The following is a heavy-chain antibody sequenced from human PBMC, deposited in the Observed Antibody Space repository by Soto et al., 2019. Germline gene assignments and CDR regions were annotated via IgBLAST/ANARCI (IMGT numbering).Heavy chain of an antibody. Sequence: PSETLSLTCTVSGGSISSSTYYWGWIRQPPGKGLEWIGSIYYTETTFYNPSLQSRVTISVDTSTNQFSLKLSSVTAADTAVYYCASHYDFWSGYFDYWGQGTLVTVSS. J-gene: IGHJ4*02. CDR3: ASHYDFWSGYFDY. V-gene: IGHV4-39*01. CDR2: IYYTETT. D-gene: IGHD3-3*01. CDR1: GGSISSSTYY.